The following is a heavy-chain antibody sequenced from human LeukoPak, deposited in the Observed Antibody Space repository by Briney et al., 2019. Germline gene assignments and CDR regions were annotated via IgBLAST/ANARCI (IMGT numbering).Heavy chain of an antibody. CDR1: GFTFSSYA. CDR3: ARRDDYILFDY. Sequence: GGSLRLSCAASGFTFSSYAMSWVRQAPGKGLEWVSYISSSGSSIYYADSVKGRFTIFRDNAKNSLYLQMNSLRVEDTAVYYCARRDDYILFDYWGQGTLVTVFS. D-gene: IGHD5-24*01. J-gene: IGHJ4*02. CDR2: ISSSGSSI. V-gene: IGHV3-48*03.